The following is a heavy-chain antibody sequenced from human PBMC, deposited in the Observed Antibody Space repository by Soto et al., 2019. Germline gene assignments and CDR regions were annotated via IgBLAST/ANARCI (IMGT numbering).Heavy chain of an antibody. D-gene: IGHD6-25*01. J-gene: IGHJ6*02. CDR1: GFTLSSYE. CDR3: ARIRGSQRAYYYYGMDX. CDR2: ISGSGSTI. Sequence: GGSLRLSCAASGFTLSSYEMNWVRQAPGKGLEGVSYISGSGSTIYYADSVKGRVTISRDNDKNSLYLQMNSLRAEDTAVYYCARIRGSQRAYYYYGMDXWGQVTTVTVS. V-gene: IGHV3-48*03.